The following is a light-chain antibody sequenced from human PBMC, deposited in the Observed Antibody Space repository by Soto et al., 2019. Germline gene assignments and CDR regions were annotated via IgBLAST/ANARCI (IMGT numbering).Light chain of an antibody. Sequence: QAVVTQEPSLTVSPGGTVTLTCGSSTGAVTSGHFPYWFQQKPGQAPRTLTYDTRNKHSWTPARFAGSLLGGKAALTLSGAQPEDEAEYYCLLSYSGARGVFGGGTKLTVL. V-gene: IGLV7-46*01. J-gene: IGLJ2*01. CDR2: DTR. CDR1: TGAVTSGHF. CDR3: LLSYSGARGV.